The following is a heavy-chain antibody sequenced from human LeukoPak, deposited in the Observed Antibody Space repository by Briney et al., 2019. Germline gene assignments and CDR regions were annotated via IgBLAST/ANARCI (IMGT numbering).Heavy chain of an antibody. CDR3: ARGHYYDSSGYYNY. J-gene: IGHJ4*02. CDR1: GYSFSICD. Sequence: ASVKVSCKASGYSFSICDINWVRQAAGQGLEWMGWMNPNSGNTGYAQKFQGRVTMTRNTSISTAYMELSSLRSEDTAVCYCARGHYYDSSGYYNYWGQGTLVTVSS. D-gene: IGHD3-22*01. CDR2: MNPNSGNT. V-gene: IGHV1-8*01.